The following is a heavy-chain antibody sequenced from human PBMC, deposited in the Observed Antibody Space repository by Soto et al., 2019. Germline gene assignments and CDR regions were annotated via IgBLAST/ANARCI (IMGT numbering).Heavy chain of an antibody. V-gene: IGHV1-69*12. Sequence: QVQLVQSGAEVKKPGSSVKVSCKASGGTFSSYAISWVRQAPGQGLEWMGGIIPIFGTANYAQKFQGRVTITADESTSTANIDLSRRICEDTVVYYCARDRVLAAAVRSYYYGMDVWGQGTTVTVSS. CDR3: ARDRVLAAAVRSYYYGMDV. CDR1: GGTFSSYA. J-gene: IGHJ6*02. D-gene: IGHD6-13*01. CDR2: IIPIFGTA.